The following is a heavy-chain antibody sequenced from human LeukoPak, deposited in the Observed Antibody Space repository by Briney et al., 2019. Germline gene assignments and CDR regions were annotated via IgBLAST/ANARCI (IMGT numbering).Heavy chain of an antibody. Sequence: PSETLSLTCTVSGGSISSGSYYWGWVRQPAGKGLEWIGLIYTSRSTNYNPSLKSRVTISVDTSKNQFSLKLSSVTAADTAVYYCARELTIFGVVTNDYWGQGTLVTVSS. CDR1: GGSISSGSYY. D-gene: IGHD3-3*01. J-gene: IGHJ4*02. V-gene: IGHV4-61*02. CDR2: IYTSRST. CDR3: ARELTIFGVVTNDY.